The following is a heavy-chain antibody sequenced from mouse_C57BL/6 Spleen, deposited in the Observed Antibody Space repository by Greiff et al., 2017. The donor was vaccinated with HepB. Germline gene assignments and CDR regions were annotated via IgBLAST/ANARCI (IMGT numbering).Heavy chain of an antibody. J-gene: IGHJ1*03. D-gene: IGHD2-4*01. CDR2: IDPNSGGT. Sequence: QVQLQQPGAELVKPGASVKLSCKASGYTFTSYWMHWVKQRPGRGLEWIGRIDPNSGGTKYNEKFKSKATLTVDKPSSTAYMQLSSLTSEDSAVYYCARRYYDRLYWYFDVWGTGTTVTVSS. CDR1: GYTFTSYW. V-gene: IGHV1-72*01. CDR3: ARRYYDRLYWYFDV.